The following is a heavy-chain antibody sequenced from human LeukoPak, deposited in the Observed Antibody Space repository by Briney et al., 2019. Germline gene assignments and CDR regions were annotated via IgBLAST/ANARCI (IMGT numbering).Heavy chain of an antibody. CDR1: GYSFTSYW. CDR3: ARRDGYNMGAFDI. D-gene: IGHD5-24*01. V-gene: IGHV5-51*01. J-gene: IGHJ3*02. Sequence: GESLKISFKGSGYSFTSYWVGWVRPMPGKGLEWMGIMYPGDSDTRYSPSFQGEFTISADKSISTAYLQWSSLKASDTAMYYCARRDGYNMGAFDIWGQGTMVTVSS. CDR2: MYPGDSDT.